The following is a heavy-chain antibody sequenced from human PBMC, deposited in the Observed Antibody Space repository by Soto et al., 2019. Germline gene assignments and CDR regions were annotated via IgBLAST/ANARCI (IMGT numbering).Heavy chain of an antibody. J-gene: IGHJ6*02. Sequence: SETLSLTCTVSGGSVSSGSYYWSWIRQPPGKGLERIGYIYYSGSTNYNHSLKSRVTISVDTSKNQFSLKLSSVTAADTAVYYCARDKEVRGFYYYGMDVWGQGTTVTVSS. CDR2: IYYSGST. V-gene: IGHV4-61*01. D-gene: IGHD3-10*01. CDR1: GGSVSSGSYY. CDR3: ARDKEVRGFYYYGMDV.